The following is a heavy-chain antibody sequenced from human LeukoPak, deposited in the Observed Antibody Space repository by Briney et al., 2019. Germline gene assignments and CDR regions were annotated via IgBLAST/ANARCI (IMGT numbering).Heavy chain of an antibody. Sequence: GGSLRLSCAASGFTFSNYIINWVRQAPGKGLEWVSSISGSSSYINYADSVKGRFTISRDNAKNSLYLQMNSLRAEDTAVYYCARGGAMVRGVSPLDYWGQGTLVTVSS. CDR2: ISGSSSYI. CDR1: GFTFSNYI. CDR3: ARGGAMVRGVSPLDY. J-gene: IGHJ4*02. V-gene: IGHV3-21*01. D-gene: IGHD3-10*01.